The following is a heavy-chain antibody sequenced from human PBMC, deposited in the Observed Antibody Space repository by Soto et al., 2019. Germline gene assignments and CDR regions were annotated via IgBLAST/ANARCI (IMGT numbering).Heavy chain of an antibody. Sequence: GSLRLSCAASGFTFSSYAMSWVRQAPGKGLEWVSAISGSGGSTYYADSVKGRFTISRDNSKNTLYLQMNSLRAEDTAVYYCAKEMVDYYDSSGYYPTNFDYWAQGTLVTVSS. CDR2: ISGSGGST. J-gene: IGHJ4*02. CDR3: AKEMVDYYDSSGYYPTNFDY. V-gene: IGHV3-23*01. CDR1: GFTFSSYA. D-gene: IGHD3-22*01.